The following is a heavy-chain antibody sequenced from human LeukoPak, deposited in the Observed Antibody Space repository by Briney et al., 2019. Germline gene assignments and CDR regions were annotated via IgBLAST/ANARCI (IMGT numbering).Heavy chain of an antibody. CDR3: ARDHYDILTGYLYYFDY. D-gene: IGHD3-9*01. V-gene: IGHV1-69*13. CDR1: GGTFSSYA. CDR2: IIPIFGTA. Sequence: SVKVSCKASGGTFSSYAISWVRQAPGQGLEWMGGIIPIFGTANYAQKFQGRVTITADESTSTAYMELSSLRSEDTAVYYCARDHYDILTGYLYYFDYWGQGTLVTVSS. J-gene: IGHJ4*02.